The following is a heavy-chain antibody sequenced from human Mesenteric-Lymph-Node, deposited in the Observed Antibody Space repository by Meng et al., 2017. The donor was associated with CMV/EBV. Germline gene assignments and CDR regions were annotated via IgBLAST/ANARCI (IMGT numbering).Heavy chain of an antibody. D-gene: IGHD2-15*01. J-gene: IGHJ6*02. CDR1: GFTFSSYA. CDR3: ARAGSYYYGMDV. Sequence: GGSLRLSCAASGFTFSSYAMHWVRQAPGKGLEWVSSISSSSSYIYYADSVKGRFTISRDNAKNSLYLQMNSLRAEDTAVYYCARAGSYYYGMDVWGQGTTVTVSS. V-gene: IGHV3-21*01. CDR2: ISSSSSYI.